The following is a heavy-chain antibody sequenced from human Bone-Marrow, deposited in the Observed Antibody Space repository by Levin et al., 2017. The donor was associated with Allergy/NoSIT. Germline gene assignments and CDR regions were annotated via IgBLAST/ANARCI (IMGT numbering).Heavy chain of an antibody. CDR2: MSYDGGNK. D-gene: IGHD3-16*01. CDR3: AKDNGGGYDF. Sequence: PGGSLRLSCAASGFTFSHFAMHWVRQAPGRGLGWVAHMSYDGGNKYYADSVKGRFTISRDNSRNFLFLHMNGLRPEDTGVYYCAKDNGGGYDFWGQGTLVTVSS. V-gene: IGHV3-30-3*01. J-gene: IGHJ4*02. CDR1: GFTFSHFA.